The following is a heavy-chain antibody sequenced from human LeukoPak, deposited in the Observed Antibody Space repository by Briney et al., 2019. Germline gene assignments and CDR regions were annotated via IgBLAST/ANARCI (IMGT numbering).Heavy chain of an antibody. CDR1: GFTFSSYA. D-gene: IGHD2-21*02. V-gene: IGHV3-23*01. CDR2: INGSGGST. CDR3: AKGRGNVVVTGPDY. J-gene: IGHJ4*02. Sequence: GGSLRLSCAASGFTFSSYAMNCVRQAPGKGLEWVSGINGSGGSTYYADSVKGRFTISRDNSKNTLYLQMNNLRAEDTAVYYCAKGRGNVVVTGPDYCGQGTLVTVSS.